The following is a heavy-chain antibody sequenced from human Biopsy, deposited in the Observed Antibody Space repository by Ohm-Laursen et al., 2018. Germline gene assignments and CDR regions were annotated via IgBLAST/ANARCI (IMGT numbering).Heavy chain of an antibody. J-gene: IGHJ3*01. D-gene: IGHD3-22*01. CDR3: ASVVLGPTNDAFDL. Sequence: SETLSLTCNVSGGDINNYYRSWIRQPAGKGLEWIGRIYPGGSTNYNPSLKSRVTMSVDTSKKQLSLRLRSATAADTAMYYCASVVLGPTNDAFDLWGQGTKVTVS. CDR1: GGDINNYY. CDR2: IYPGGST. V-gene: IGHV4-4*07.